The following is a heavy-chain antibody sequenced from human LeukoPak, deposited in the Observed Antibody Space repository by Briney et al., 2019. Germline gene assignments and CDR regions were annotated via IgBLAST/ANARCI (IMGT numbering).Heavy chain of an antibody. D-gene: IGHD3-9*01. V-gene: IGHV2-70*01. Sequence: ESGPALVKPTQTLTLTCTFSGFSLSTSGMCVSWIRQPPGKALEWLALIDWDDDKYYSTSLKTRLTISKDTSKNQVVLTMTNMDPVDTATYYCARTTYDILTGYSLDYYYYMDVWGKGTTVTVSS. CDR1: GFSLSTSGMC. CDR3: ARTTYDILTGYSLDYYYYMDV. J-gene: IGHJ6*03. CDR2: IDWDDDK.